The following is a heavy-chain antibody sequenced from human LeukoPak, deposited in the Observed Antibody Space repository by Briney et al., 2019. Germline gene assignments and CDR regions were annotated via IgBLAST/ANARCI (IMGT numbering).Heavy chain of an antibody. V-gene: IGHV3-48*03. CDR1: GFTFSSYE. Sequence: GESLTLSCAASGFTFSSYEMNWVRQAPGKGLEWVSYISSSCTTIHYADSVKGRFNISRDNAKNSLSQHMHRLRAEDTAVYYCARRYCSSTSCLIDYWGQGTLVTVSS. CDR2: ISSSCTTI. D-gene: IGHD2-2*01. CDR3: ARRYCSSTSCLIDY. J-gene: IGHJ4*02.